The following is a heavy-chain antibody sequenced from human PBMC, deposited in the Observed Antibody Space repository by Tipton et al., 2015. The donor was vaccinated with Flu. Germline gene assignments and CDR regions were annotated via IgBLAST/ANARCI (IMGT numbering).Heavy chain of an antibody. D-gene: IGHD5-12*01. CDR2: ISGYNGNT. V-gene: IGHV1-18*01. J-gene: IGHJ4*02. CDR1: GYIFSDFG. Sequence: QVQLVQSGAEVKKPGASVKVSCKASGYIFSDFGISWVRQAPGQGLEWMGWISGYNGNTKYAQEFQDRVTMTTGTSTSTAYMEPRSLRSEDTAVFYCARGSGYAGDYWGQGTLVTVSS. CDR3: ARGSGYAGDY.